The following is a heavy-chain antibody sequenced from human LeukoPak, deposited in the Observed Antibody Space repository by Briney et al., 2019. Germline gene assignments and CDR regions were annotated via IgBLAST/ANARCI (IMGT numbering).Heavy chain of an antibody. Sequence: SETLSLTCTVSGGSISSYYWSWIRQPAGKGLEWIGRIYTSGSTNYNPSLKSRVTMSVDTSKNQFSLKLTSVTAADTAVYYCARLSMIVVVQPTWGQGTLVTVSS. V-gene: IGHV4-4*07. CDR3: ARLSMIVVVQPT. D-gene: IGHD3-22*01. J-gene: IGHJ5*02. CDR1: GGSISSYY. CDR2: IYTSGST.